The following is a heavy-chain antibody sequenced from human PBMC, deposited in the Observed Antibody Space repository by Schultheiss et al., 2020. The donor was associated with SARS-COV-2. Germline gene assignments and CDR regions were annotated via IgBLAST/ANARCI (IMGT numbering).Heavy chain of an antibody. Sequence: SETLSLTCTVSGGSIRSYYWSWIRQPPGKGLELIGYVYYNGNTNYNPSLKSRVTISVDTSKNQFSLKLSSVTAADTAVYFCAMSDILAAVWLWGQGTLVTVSS. D-gene: IGHD6-13*01. CDR1: GGSIRSYY. CDR3: AMSDILAAVWL. J-gene: IGHJ4*02. CDR2: VYYNGNT. V-gene: IGHV4-59*12.